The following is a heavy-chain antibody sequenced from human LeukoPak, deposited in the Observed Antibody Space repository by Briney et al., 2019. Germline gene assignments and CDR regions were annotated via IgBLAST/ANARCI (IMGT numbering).Heavy chain of an antibody. CDR3: ARPPPYYDFWSGYYWELDV. CDR1: GFTFSSYG. D-gene: IGHD3-3*01. Sequence: PGGSLRLSCAVSGFTFSSYGMHWVRQAPGKGLEWVAVISYDGSNKYYADSVKGRFTISRDNSKNTLYLQMNSLRAEDTAVYYCARPPPYYDFWSGYYWELDVWGQGTTVTVSS. CDR2: ISYDGSNK. J-gene: IGHJ6*02. V-gene: IGHV3-30*03.